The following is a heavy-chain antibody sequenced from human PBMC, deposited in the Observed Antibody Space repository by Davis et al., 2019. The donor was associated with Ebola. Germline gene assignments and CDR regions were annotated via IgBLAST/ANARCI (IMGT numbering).Heavy chain of an antibody. Sequence: GESLKISCAASGFTFSSYGMHWVRQAPGKGLEWVAVIWYDGSNKYYADSVKGRFTISRDNSKNTLYLQMNSLRAEDTAVYYCARGLRSGSTGTVGDIWGQGTMVTVSS. D-gene: IGHD1-7*01. CDR2: IWYDGSNK. CDR1: GFTFSSYG. J-gene: IGHJ3*02. CDR3: ARGLRSGSTGTVGDI. V-gene: IGHV3-33*01.